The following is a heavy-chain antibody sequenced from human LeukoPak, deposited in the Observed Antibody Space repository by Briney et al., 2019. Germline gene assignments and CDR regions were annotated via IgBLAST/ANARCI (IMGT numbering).Heavy chain of an antibody. J-gene: IGHJ4*02. CDR2: ISSSGRRI. D-gene: IGHD5-12*01. CDR1: GFTFNIYE. V-gene: IGHV3-48*03. CDR3: AKEDIAGNGFPFDF. Sequence: GXSLRLSCAASGFTFNIYEMNWVSQAPGKGGEWISYISSSGRRIYYADSVKGRLTISRDKEKKSVYLQMNSLRVEDTAIYYCAKEDIAGNGFPFDFWGQGTMVTVSS.